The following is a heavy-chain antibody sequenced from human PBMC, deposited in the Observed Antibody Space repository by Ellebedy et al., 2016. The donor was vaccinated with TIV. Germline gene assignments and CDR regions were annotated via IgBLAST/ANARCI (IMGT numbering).Heavy chain of an antibody. D-gene: IGHD1-26*01. J-gene: IGHJ4*02. CDR3: AKDWSEMVGATDY. V-gene: IGHV3-23*01. CDR1: GFTFSDDA. CDR2: INSNVGRT. Sequence: GGSLRLSXPASGFTFSDDAMTWVRQAPGKGLEWVSTINSNVGRTYYTDSVKGRFTISRDNSKNTLYLQMNSLRAEDTAVYYCAKDWSEMVGATDYWGQGTLVTVSA.